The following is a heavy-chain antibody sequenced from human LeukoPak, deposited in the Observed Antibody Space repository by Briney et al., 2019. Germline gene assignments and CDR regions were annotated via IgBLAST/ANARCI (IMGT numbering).Heavy chain of an antibody. V-gene: IGHV4-39*07. Sequence: PSETLSLTCTVSGGSISSSSYYWGWIRQPPGKGLEWIGSIYYSGSTYYNPSLKSRVTISVDTSKNQFSLKLSSVTAADTAVYYCAREPYDFWSGYYSPHDYWGQGTLVTVSS. CDR3: AREPYDFWSGYYSPHDY. J-gene: IGHJ4*02. CDR1: GGSISSSSYY. D-gene: IGHD3-3*01. CDR2: IYYSGST.